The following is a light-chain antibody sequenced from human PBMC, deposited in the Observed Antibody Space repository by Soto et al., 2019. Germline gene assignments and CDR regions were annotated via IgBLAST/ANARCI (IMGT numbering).Light chain of an antibody. CDR1: QRISSSY. J-gene: IGKJ1*01. CDR3: QQRDIWPWT. V-gene: IGKV3D-20*02. Sequence: EIVLTQSPGTLSLSPGERATLSCRASQRISSSYLAWYQQKPGQAPRFLIYGASSRATGIPDRFSGSGSGTDFTLTISRLEPEDFAVYYCQQRDIWPWTFGQGTKVDIK. CDR2: GAS.